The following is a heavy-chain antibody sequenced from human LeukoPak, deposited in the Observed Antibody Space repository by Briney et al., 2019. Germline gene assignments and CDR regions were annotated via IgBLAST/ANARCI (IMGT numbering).Heavy chain of an antibody. D-gene: IGHD3-22*01. CDR2: INPSGGST. CDR1: GYTFTSYY. CDR3: ARVYYDSGGAFDI. J-gene: IGHJ3*02. V-gene: IGHV1-46*01. Sequence: ASVKVSCKASGYTFTSYYMHWVRQAPGQGLEWMGIINPSGGSTGYAQKFQGRVTMTRNTSISTAYMELSSLRSEDTAVYYCARVYYDSGGAFDIWGQGTMVTVSS.